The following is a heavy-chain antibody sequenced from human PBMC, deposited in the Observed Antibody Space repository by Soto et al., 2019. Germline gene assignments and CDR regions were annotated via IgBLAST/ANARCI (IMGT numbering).Heavy chain of an antibody. D-gene: IGHD2-15*01. CDR1: GDTFTRYN. CDR2: INPSGGTT. CDR3: ARVRGGGSEYFFDY. Sequence: AAVKVSCKASGDTFTRYNVHWVRPAPGQGLEWMAIINPSGGTTYYVQKFEGRVTLTTDTSTSTVYMELSSLRSDDTAVYYCARVRGGGSEYFFDYWGQGTLVTVSS. J-gene: IGHJ4*02. V-gene: IGHV1-46*01.